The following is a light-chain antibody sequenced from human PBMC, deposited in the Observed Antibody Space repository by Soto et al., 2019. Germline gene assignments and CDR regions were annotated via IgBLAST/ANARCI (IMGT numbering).Light chain of an antibody. CDR2: GDN. J-gene: IGLJ1*01. CDR1: SSNIGSKT. V-gene: IGLV1-44*01. Sequence: QSVLTQRPSASGTPGQRVTISCSGSSSNIGSKTVHWYQQLPGTAPKLLIYGDNRRPSGVPDRCSGSKSGTSASLAISGLQSEDEADYYCASWDDALNIYVLGNGTKVTVL. CDR3: ASWDDALNIYV.